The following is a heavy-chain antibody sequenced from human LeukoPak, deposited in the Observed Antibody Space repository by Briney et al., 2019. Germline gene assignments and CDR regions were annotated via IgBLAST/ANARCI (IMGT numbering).Heavy chain of an antibody. V-gene: IGHV3-23*01. CDR2: ISGSGGST. CDR3: AKRMGPSIAATDLDY. Sequence: GGSLSLSCAASGFTFSSYAMSWVRQAPGKGLEWVSAISGSGGSTYYADSVKGRFTISRDNSKNTLYLQMNSLRAEDTAVYYCAKRMGPSIAATDLDYWGQGTLVTVSS. CDR1: GFTFSSYA. J-gene: IGHJ4*02. D-gene: IGHD6-13*01.